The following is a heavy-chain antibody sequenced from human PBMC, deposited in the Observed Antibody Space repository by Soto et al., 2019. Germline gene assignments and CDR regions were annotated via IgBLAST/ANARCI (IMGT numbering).Heavy chain of an antibody. Sequence: GGSLRLSCAASGFTFSSYAMSWVRQAPGKGLEWVSAISGSGGSTYHADSVKGRFTISRDNSKNTLYLQMNSLRAEDTAVYYCAKDQCSSTSCYRTFDYWGQGTLVTVSS. V-gene: IGHV3-23*01. CDR3: AKDQCSSTSCYRTFDY. J-gene: IGHJ4*02. CDR2: ISGSGGST. CDR1: GFTFSSYA. D-gene: IGHD2-2*02.